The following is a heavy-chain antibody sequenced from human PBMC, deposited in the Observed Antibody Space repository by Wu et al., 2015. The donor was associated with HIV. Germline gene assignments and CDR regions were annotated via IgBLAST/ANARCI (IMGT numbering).Heavy chain of an antibody. CDR2: IIPIVGTP. V-gene: IGHV1-69*12. CDR1: GSSFSSYA. J-gene: IGHJ4*02. Sequence: QVQLVQSGAEVKKPGSSVKVSCKASGSSFSSYAFSWVRQAPGRGLEWVGGIIPIVGTPTYAQKFRGRVTITADESTSTVYIHMRSLKFEDTAVYFCARDLLWGEDFWGQGTLVTVSS. CDR3: ARDLLWGEDF. D-gene: IGHD2-21*01.